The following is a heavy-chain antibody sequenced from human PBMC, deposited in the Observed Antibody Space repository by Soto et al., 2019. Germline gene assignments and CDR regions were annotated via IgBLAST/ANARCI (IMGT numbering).Heavy chain of an antibody. D-gene: IGHD2-15*01. J-gene: IGHJ6*02. CDR3: AREGGILQRTGGMDV. V-gene: IGHV1-69*13. Sequence: VASVKVSCKASGGTFSSYAISWVRQAPGQGLEWMGGIIPIFGTANYAQKFQGRVTITADESTSTAYMELSSLRSEDTAVYYCAREGGILQRTGGMDVWGQGTTVTGSS. CDR2: IIPIFGTA. CDR1: GGTFSSYA.